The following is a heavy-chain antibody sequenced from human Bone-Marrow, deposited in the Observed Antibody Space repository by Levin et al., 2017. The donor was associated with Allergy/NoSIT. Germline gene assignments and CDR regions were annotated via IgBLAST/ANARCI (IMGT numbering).Heavy chain of an antibody. D-gene: IGHD1-26*01. CDR1: GYTFTSYY. Sequence: PGASVKVSCKASGYTFTSYYMHWVRQAPGQGLEWMGIINPSGGSTSYAQKFQGRVTMTRDTSTSTVYMELSSLRSEDTAVYYCARVGSGSYYYYYGMDVWGQGTTVTVSS. J-gene: IGHJ6*02. CDR3: ARVGSGSYYYYYGMDV. CDR2: INPSGGST. V-gene: IGHV1-46*01.